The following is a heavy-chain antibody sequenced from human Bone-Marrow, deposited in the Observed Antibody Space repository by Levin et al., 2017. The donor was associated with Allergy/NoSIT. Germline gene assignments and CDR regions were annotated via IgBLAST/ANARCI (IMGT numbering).Heavy chain of an antibody. V-gene: IGHV3-23*01. CDR1: GFTFSSYA. J-gene: IGHJ3*02. D-gene: IGHD3-10*01. Sequence: GESLKISCAASGFTFSSYAMSWVRQAPGKGLEWVSAISGSGGSTYYADSVKGRFTISRDNSKNTLYLQMNSLRAEDTAVYYCAKVGDMGLWFRETDAFDIWGQGTMVTVSS. CDR3: AKVGDMGLWFRETDAFDI. CDR2: ISGSGGST.